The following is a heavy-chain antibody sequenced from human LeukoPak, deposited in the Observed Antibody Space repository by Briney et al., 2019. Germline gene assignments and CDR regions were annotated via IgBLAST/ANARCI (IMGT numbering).Heavy chain of an antibody. J-gene: IGHJ3*02. CDR2: IYYSGST. Sequence: PSXXLSLTCTVSGGSISSYYWSWIRQPPGKGLEWIGYIYYSGSTNYNPSLKSRVTISVDTSKNQSSLKLSSVTAADTAVYYCARANYDSSGYYTLIDAFDIWGQGTMVTVSS. D-gene: IGHD3-22*01. CDR3: ARANYDSSGYYTLIDAFDI. CDR1: GGSISSYY. V-gene: IGHV4-59*01.